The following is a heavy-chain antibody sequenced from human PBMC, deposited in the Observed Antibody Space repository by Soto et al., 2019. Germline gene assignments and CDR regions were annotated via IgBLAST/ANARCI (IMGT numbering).Heavy chain of an antibody. J-gene: IGHJ4*02. CDR1: GGSISSGGYY. D-gene: IGHD4-17*01. Sequence: SETLSLTCTVSGGSISSGGYYWSWIRQHPGKGLEWIGYIYYSGSTYYNPSLKGRVTISVDTSKNQFSLKLSSVTAADTAVYYCARVGEVYGDYNYWGQGTLVTVSS. CDR3: ARVGEVYGDYNY. V-gene: IGHV4-31*03. CDR2: IYYSGST.